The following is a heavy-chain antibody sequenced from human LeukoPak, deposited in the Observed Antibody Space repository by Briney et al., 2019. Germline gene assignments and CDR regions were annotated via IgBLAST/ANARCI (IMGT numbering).Heavy chain of an antibody. D-gene: IGHD2-21*02. CDR2: IQSDGGKK. Sequence: GGSLRLSCAASGFPFSNFAIHWVRQAPGKGLEWVTLIQSDGGKKYYADSVKGRFTISRDNSKNTLYLQMNSLAPEDTAVYYCAKGDSDKSYYWGQGSLVTVSS. CDR3: AKGDSDKSYY. CDR1: GFPFSNFA. J-gene: IGHJ4*02. V-gene: IGHV3-30*02.